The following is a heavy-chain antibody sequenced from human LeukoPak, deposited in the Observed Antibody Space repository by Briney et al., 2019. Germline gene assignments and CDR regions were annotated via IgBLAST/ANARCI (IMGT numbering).Heavy chain of an antibody. D-gene: IGHD2-21*02. CDR1: GFSLSSYT. V-gene: IGHV3-21*01. J-gene: IGHJ4*02. CDR2: ISSSSSYI. CDR3: ARDGRCGGDCYAS. Sequence: PGGSLRLSCAASGFSLSSYTMNWVRQAPGKVLGWVSIISSSSSYIYYADSVKGRFTISRDNAKNALYLQMNSLRVEDTAVYYCARDGRCGGDCYASWGQGTLVTVSS.